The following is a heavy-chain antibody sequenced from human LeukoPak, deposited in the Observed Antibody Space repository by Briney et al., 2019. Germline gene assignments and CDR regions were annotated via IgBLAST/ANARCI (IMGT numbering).Heavy chain of an antibody. Sequence: KTSETLSLTCTVSGGSVSNSYYWNWIRQPPGQGLGWIGYIYYSGSTKYNPSLKSRVTISVDTSKNQFSLKLSSVTAADTAVYYCARSQRGYSYGEEYWGQGPLVTVSS. CDR1: GGSVSNSYY. CDR2: IYYSGST. D-gene: IGHD5-18*01. CDR3: ARSQRGYSYGEEY. J-gene: IGHJ4*02. V-gene: IGHV4-61*01.